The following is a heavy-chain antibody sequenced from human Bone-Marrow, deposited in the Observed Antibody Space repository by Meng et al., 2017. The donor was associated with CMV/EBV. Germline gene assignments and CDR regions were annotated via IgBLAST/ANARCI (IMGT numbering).Heavy chain of an antibody. J-gene: IGHJ4*02. CDR1: GFTFSSYW. CDR3: AKECGGLSSSGLKALDY. D-gene: IGHD3-22*01. CDR2: IRYDGSNK. V-gene: IGHV3-30*02. Sequence: GESLKISCAASGFTFSSYWMSWVRQAPGKGLEWVAFIRYDGSNKYYADSVKGRFTISRDNSKNTLYLQMNSLRAEDTAVYYCAKECGGLSSSGLKALDYWGQGTLVTVSS.